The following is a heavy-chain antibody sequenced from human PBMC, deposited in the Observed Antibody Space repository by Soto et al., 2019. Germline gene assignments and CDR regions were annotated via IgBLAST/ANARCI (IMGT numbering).Heavy chain of an antibody. CDR1: GYSFTSYW. Sequence: GESLKISCKGSGYSFTSYWIGWVRQMPGKGLEWMGIIYPGDSDTRYSPSFQGQVTISADKAISTAYLQWSSLKASDTAMYYCARQSDDFWSGPVNWFDPWGQGTLVTVSS. J-gene: IGHJ5*02. D-gene: IGHD3-3*01. CDR2: IYPGDSDT. CDR3: ARQSDDFWSGPVNWFDP. V-gene: IGHV5-51*01.